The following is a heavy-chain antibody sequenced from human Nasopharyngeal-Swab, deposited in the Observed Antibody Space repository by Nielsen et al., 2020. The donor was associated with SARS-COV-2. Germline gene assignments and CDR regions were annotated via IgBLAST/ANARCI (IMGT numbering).Heavy chain of an antibody. CDR3: ASGAVMYSSGWLAY. J-gene: IGHJ4*02. V-gene: IGHV4-39*01. CDR1: GRSISSSSSY. CDR2: IYYSGST. D-gene: IGHD6-19*01. Sequence: SETLSLTCTVSGRSISSSSSYWGWIRRPPGRGLEWVGSIYYSGSTYYNPSLKSRVTISVDTSKNQFSLKLSSVTAADTAVYYCASGAVMYSSGWLAYWGQGTLVTVSS.